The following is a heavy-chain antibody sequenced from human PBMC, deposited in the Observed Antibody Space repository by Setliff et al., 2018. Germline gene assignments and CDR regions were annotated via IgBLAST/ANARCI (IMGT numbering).Heavy chain of an antibody. CDR1: GDSISSSRYY. J-gene: IGHJ4*02. CDR2: IYYSGTT. D-gene: IGHD3-10*01. CDR3: ARPGRSNYWDSFDY. Sequence: SETLSLTCTVSGDSISSSRYYWVWIRQSPGKGLEWIGNIYYSGTTYSNPSLNSRVTMSVDTSMNQFSLRLNSVTASDTAVYYWARPGRSNYWDSFDYWGQGTLVTVSS. V-gene: IGHV4-39*01.